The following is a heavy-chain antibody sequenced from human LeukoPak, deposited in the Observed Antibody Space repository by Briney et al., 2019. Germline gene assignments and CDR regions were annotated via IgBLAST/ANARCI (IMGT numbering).Heavy chain of an antibody. D-gene: IGHD6-19*01. CDR2: IYSGGST. V-gene: IGHV3-53*01. CDR1: GFTVSSNY. J-gene: IGHJ6*02. Sequence: GGSLRLSCAASGFTVSSNYMSWVRQAPGKGLEWVSVIYSGGSTYYADSVKGRFTISRDNSKNTLYLQMNSLRAEDTAVYYCAMPSWPDSSGWPTCMDVWGQGTTVTVSS. CDR3: AMPSWPDSSGWPTCMDV.